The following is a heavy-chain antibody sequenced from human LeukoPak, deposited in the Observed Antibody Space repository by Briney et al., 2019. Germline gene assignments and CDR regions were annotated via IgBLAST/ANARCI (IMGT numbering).Heavy chain of an antibody. Sequence: ASVKVSCKASGYTFTSYGISWVRQAPGHGLERMGWINGFNGKTNYSQKFHDRVTMTTDTPTSTAYMELWSLRSDDTAVYYCARDPSNTSGWKTWFDPWGQGTLVTVSS. J-gene: IGHJ5*02. CDR1: GYTFTSYG. V-gene: IGHV1-18*01. CDR2: INGFNGKT. D-gene: IGHD6-19*01. CDR3: ARDPSNTSGWKTWFDP.